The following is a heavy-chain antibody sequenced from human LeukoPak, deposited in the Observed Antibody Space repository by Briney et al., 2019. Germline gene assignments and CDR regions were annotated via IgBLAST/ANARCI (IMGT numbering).Heavy chain of an antibody. CDR3: ARSVEHSYVANGWFDA. Sequence: PSETLSLTCSVSGASMNSILYFWGWIRQPPGEGLEWIGGISYSGSSSYNPSLKSRVAMSLDTSKSQFSLNLTSVTAADTAVYYCARSVEHSYVANGWFDAWGQGSLVTVSS. CDR1: GASMNSILYF. CDR2: ISYSGSS. D-gene: IGHD5-18*01. V-gene: IGHV4-39*07. J-gene: IGHJ5*02.